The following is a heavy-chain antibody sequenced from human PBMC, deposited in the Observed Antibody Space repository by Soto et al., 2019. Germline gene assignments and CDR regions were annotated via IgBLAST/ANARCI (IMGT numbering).Heavy chain of an antibody. J-gene: IGHJ4*02. CDR1: GFTFSGHA. V-gene: IGHV3-23*01. Sequence: PGGSLRLSCAASGFTFSGHAMSWVRQAPGKGLEWVSAITGRGNSTYYADSVKGRFTISRDNSKNTLYLQMNSLGAEDTAMYYCAKRHETSLWFDYWGQGSLVTVSS. CDR2: ITGRGNST. CDR3: AKRHETSLWFDY.